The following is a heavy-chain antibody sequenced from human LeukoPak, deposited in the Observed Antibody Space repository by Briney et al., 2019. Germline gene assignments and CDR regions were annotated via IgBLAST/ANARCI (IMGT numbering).Heavy chain of an antibody. D-gene: IGHD3-10*01. V-gene: IGHV1-2*04. Sequence: GASVKVSCKASGYTFTGYYMHWVRQAPGQGLEWMGWINPNSGGTNYAQKFQGWVTMTRDTSISTAYMELSRLRSDDTAVYYCARAQFEANYYGMDVWGQGTTVTVSS. CDR2: INPNSGGT. CDR1: GYTFTGYY. J-gene: IGHJ6*02. CDR3: ARAQFEANYYGMDV.